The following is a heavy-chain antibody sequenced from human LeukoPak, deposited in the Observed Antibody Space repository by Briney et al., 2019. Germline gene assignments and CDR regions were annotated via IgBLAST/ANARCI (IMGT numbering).Heavy chain of an antibody. CDR1: GFTFHDYA. Sequence: GRSLRLSCAASGFTFHDYAMHWVRHAPGKGLEGVSGISWNSGSILYADSVRGRFTISRDDPKNSLYRQMNSLRAEDTALYYCAKAINIAAAGLFDYWGQGTLVTVSS. CDR2: ISWNSGSI. J-gene: IGHJ4*02. D-gene: IGHD6-13*01. V-gene: IGHV3-9*01. CDR3: AKAINIAAAGLFDY.